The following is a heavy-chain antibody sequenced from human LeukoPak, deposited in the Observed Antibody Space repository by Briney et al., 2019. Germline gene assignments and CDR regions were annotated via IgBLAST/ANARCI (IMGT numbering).Heavy chain of an antibody. V-gene: IGHV3-20*04. J-gene: IGHJ6*02. CDR1: GFNFDDFG. D-gene: IGHD2-15*01. Sequence: GVSLRLSCAASGFNFDDFGMSWVRQAPGKGLEWVSGINSNGGSTGYADSVKGRFTISRDNAKNCLYLQMNSLRAEDTALYYCARSGYCSGDRCYYYYGLDVWGQGTTVTVSS. CDR3: ARSGYCSGDRCYYYYGLDV. CDR2: INSNGGST.